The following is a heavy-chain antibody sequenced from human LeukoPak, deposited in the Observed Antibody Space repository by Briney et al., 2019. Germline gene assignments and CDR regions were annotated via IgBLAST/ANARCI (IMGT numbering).Heavy chain of an antibody. Sequence: PGGSLRLSCAASGFSFSYSYMTWIRQAPGKGLECISYISSGGSTIYYADSVKGRFTISRDNAKNSLYLQMNSLRAEDTAVYYCARVYSYGLYYFHYWGQGTLVTVSS. CDR1: GFSFSYSY. J-gene: IGHJ4*02. CDR2: ISSGGSTI. CDR3: ARVYSYGLYYFHY. D-gene: IGHD5-18*01. V-gene: IGHV3-11*01.